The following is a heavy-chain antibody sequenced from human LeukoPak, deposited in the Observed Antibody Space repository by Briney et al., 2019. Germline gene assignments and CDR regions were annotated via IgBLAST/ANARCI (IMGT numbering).Heavy chain of an antibody. D-gene: IGHD3-22*01. V-gene: IGHV3-11*01. CDR3: ARDYYYDSSGYYRY. CDR1: GFTSSDYY. J-gene: IGHJ4*02. Sequence: PGGSLRLSCAASGFTSSDYYMSWIRQAPGKGLEWVSYISSSGSTIYYADSVKGRFTISRDNAKNSLYLQMNSLRAEDTAVYYCARDYYYDSSGYYRYWGQGTLVTVSS. CDR2: ISSSGSTI.